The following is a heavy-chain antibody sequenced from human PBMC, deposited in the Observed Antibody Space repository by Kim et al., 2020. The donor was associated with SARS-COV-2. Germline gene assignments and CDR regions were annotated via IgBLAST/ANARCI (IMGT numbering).Heavy chain of an antibody. V-gene: IGHV3-23*01. CDR2: ISGSGGST. J-gene: IGHJ4*02. CDR3: AKAGAIGYCSGGSCYWDY. CDR1: GFTFSSYA. D-gene: IGHD2-15*01. Sequence: GGSLRLSCAASGFTFSSYAMSWVRQAPGKGLEWVSAISGSGGSTYYADSVKGRFTISRDNSKNTLYLQMNSLRAEDTAVYYCAKAGAIGYCSGGSCYWDYWGQGTLVTVSS.